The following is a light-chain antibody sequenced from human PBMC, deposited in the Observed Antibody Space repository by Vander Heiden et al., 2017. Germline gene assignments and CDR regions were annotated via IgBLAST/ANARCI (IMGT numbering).Light chain of an antibody. CDR3: SSYTSSSCLV. CDR2: DVS. CDR1: SRDVGGYKH. V-gene: IGLV2-14*01. Sequence: QSALTQHASVSGSPGKTITISCTGTSRDVGGYKHVYWYKKHPGQAPKPMIFDVSNRPSGVSNRFSVSKSGTTDALTVAWLEDEDDADYDCSSYTSSSCLVFGGGTKLTVL. J-gene: IGLJ2*01.